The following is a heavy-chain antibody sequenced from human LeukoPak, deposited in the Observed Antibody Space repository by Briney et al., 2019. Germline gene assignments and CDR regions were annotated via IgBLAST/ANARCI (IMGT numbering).Heavy chain of an antibody. CDR1: GGTFSSYA. CDR2: IIPIFGTG. J-gene: IGHJ4*02. V-gene: IGHV1-69*13. Sequence: ASVKVSCKGSGGTFSSYANSWVRQAHGQGLEWKGGIIPIFGTGNYAQKFQGRVTITADESTSTAYLELSSLRSEDTAVYYCARGSLDYYGYYFDYWGQGTLVTVSS. D-gene: IGHD3-10*01. CDR3: ARGSLDYYGYYFDY.